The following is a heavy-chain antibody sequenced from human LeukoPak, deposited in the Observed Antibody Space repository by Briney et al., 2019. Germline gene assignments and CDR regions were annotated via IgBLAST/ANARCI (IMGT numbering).Heavy chain of an antibody. D-gene: IGHD3-22*01. CDR1: GFTFSSYA. CDR3: AKDVYYDSRGYYWFAFDI. J-gene: IGHJ3*02. CDR2: ISGSGGST. V-gene: IGHV3-23*01. Sequence: GGSLRLSCAASGFTFSSYAMSWVRQAPGKGLEWVSAISGSGGSTYYADSVKGRFTISRDNSKNTLYLQMNSLRAEDTAVYYCAKDVYYDSRGYYWFAFDIWGQGTMVTVSS.